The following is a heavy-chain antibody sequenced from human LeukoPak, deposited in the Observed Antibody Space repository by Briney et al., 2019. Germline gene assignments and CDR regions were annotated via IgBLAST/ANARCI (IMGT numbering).Heavy chain of an antibody. D-gene: IGHD2-15*01. Sequence: SVKVSCKASGGTFISYAISWVRQAPGQGLEWMGGIIPIFGTANYAQKFQGRVTITADESTSTAYMELSSLRSEDTAVYYCARAVVVAATPRGMDVWGKGTTVTVSS. CDR3: ARAVVVAATPRGMDV. CDR1: GGTFISYA. V-gene: IGHV1-69*01. J-gene: IGHJ6*04. CDR2: IIPIFGTA.